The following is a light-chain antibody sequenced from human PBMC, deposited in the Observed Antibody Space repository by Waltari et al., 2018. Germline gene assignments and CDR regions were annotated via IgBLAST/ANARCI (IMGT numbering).Light chain of an antibody. CDR2: EDS. CDR1: ALPKNY. CDR3: YSTDSSGNHSV. J-gene: IGLJ2*01. V-gene: IGLV3-10*01. Sequence: SYELTQPPSVSVSPGQTARITCSGDALPKNYGYWYQRKPGQAPVLVIYEDSKRPSRIPERFSGSSSGTMATLTISGAQVEDEADYDCYSTDSSGNHSVFGGGTKLTVL.